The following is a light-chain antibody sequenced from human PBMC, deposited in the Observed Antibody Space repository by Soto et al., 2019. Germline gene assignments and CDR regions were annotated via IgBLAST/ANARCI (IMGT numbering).Light chain of an antibody. Sequence: DIQMTQSPSTLSASVGDRVTISCRASQSISSWLAWYQQKPGKAPKLLIYEASRLESGVPSRVSGSGSGTEFSLTVSSPQPADSATYLCQQHASYPLTVGGGTKVEIK. CDR2: EAS. CDR1: QSISSW. J-gene: IGKJ4*01. V-gene: IGKV1-5*03. CDR3: QQHASYPLT.